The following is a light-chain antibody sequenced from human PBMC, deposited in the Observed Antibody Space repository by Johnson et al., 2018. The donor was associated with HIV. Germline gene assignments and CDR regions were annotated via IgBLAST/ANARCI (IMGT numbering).Light chain of an antibody. J-gene: IGLJ1*01. CDR2: DNN. Sequence: HSVLTQPPSVSAAPGQKVTISCFGSSSNIGNNYVSWYQQLPGTAPKLLIYDNNKRPSGLPDRFSGSKYGTSAALGITGLQTGDEADYYCGTWDSSLSADVFGTGTKVTVL. V-gene: IGLV1-51*01. CDR1: SSNIGNNY. CDR3: GTWDSSLSADV.